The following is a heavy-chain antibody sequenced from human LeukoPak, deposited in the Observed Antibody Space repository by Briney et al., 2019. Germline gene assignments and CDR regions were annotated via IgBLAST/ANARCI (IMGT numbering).Heavy chain of an antibody. D-gene: IGHD4-11*01. Sequence: AGSLRVSCAASGFTFSSYAMSWVRLAPGKGLEWVSTVSGNGATTYYADSVKGRFTISRDNSKNTLDLQMSSLRAEDTAIYFCARVPHPTYYFDYWGRGTLVTVSS. CDR1: GFTFSSYA. V-gene: IGHV3-23*01. J-gene: IGHJ4*02. CDR3: ARVPHPTYYFDY. CDR2: VSGNGATT.